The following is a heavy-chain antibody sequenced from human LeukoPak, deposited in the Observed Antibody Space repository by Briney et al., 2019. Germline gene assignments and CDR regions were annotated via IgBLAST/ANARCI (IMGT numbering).Heavy chain of an antibody. D-gene: IGHD3-3*01. Sequence: SETLSLTCTVSGYSISSGYYWGWIRQPPGKGLEWIGSIYHSGSTYYNPSLKSRVTISVDTSKNQFSLKLSSVTAADTAVYYCARIRLFRQVYYFDYWGQGTLVTVSS. J-gene: IGHJ4*02. CDR2: IYHSGST. CDR1: GYSISSGYY. CDR3: ARIRLFRQVYYFDY. V-gene: IGHV4-38-2*02.